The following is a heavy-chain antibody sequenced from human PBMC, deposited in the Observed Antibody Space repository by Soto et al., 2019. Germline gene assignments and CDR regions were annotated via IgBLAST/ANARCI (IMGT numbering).Heavy chain of an antibody. V-gene: IGHV1-2*02. CDR2: INPNSGGT. CDR1: GYTFTGYY. D-gene: IGHD2-15*01. Sequence: DSVKVSCKASGYTFTGYYMHWVRQAPGQGLEWMGWINPNSGGTNYAQKFQGRVTMTRDTSISTAYMELSRLRSDDTAVYYCARVARYCSGGSCYFWFDPWGHVTLVPVSS. CDR3: ARVARYCSGGSCYFWFDP. J-gene: IGHJ5*02.